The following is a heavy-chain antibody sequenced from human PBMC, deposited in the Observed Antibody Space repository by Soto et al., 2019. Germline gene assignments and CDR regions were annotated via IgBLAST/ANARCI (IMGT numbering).Heavy chain of an antibody. CDR2: IYPSDSDT. V-gene: IGHV5-51*01. CDR3: AASIFYYGMDV. Sequence: PGEPLKISCTGSGYNFAGSWIAWVRQMPGKGLELMGIIYPSDSDTKYNPSFQGQVTISADKSITTTYLQWSSLKASDTAIYYCAASIFYYGMDVWGQGTTVTVSS. J-gene: IGHJ6*02. CDR1: GYNFAGSW.